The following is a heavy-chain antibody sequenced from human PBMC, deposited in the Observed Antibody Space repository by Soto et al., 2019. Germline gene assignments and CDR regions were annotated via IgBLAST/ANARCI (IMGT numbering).Heavy chain of an antibody. V-gene: IGHV3-48*01. J-gene: IGHJ4*02. D-gene: IGHD1-7*01. CDR2: ISSSSTI. Sequence: GGSLRLSCAASGFTFSSYSMNWVRQAPGKGLEWVSYISSSSTIYYADSVKGRFTISRDNAKNSLYLQMDSLRAEDTALYYCANTANIWNSYYFDYWGQGTLVTVSS. CDR1: GFTFSSYS. CDR3: ANTANIWNSYYFDY.